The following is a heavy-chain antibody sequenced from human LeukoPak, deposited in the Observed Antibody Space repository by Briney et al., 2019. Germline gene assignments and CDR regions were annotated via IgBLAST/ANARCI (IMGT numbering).Heavy chain of an antibody. J-gene: IGHJ4*02. CDR3: ARPEYITSSAPGY. D-gene: IGHD6-6*01. V-gene: IGHV3-23*01. CDR2: ISGSGHST. CDR1: GFTFSSYA. Sequence: GGSLRLSCAASGFTFSSYAMSWVRQAPARGLAWVSAISGSGHSTYYADSVKGRFTISRDNSKNTLSLQMNSLRAEDTAVYYCARPEYITSSAPGYWGQGTLVTVSS.